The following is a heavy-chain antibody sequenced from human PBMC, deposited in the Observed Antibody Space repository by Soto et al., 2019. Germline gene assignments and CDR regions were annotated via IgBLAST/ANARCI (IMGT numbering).Heavy chain of an antibody. CDR3: ARHPIVLVPAAIESNWFDP. V-gene: IGHV4-39*01. D-gene: IGHD2-2*01. Sequence: SETLSLTCTVSGGSISSSSYYWGWIRQPPGKGLEWIGSIYYSGSTYYNPSLKSRVTISVDTSKNQFSLKLSSVTAADTAVYYCARHPIVLVPAAIESNWFDPWGQGTLVTVSS. CDR2: IYYSGST. J-gene: IGHJ5*02. CDR1: GGSISSSSYY.